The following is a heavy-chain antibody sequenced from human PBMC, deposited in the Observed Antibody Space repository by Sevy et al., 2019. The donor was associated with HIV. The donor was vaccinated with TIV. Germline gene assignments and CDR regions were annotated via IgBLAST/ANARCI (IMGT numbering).Heavy chain of an antibody. CDR1: GFTFSSYA. CDR2: ISGSGNKT. J-gene: IGHJ4*02. CDR3: AKVGDYSNYYFDH. V-gene: IGHV3-23*01. D-gene: IGHD4-4*01. Sequence: GGSLRLSCAGSGFTFSSYAMNWVRQAPGKGLEWVSGISGSGNKTYYADYVKGRFTISRDNSKNPLYLQMNSLRAEDTAVYFCAKVGDYSNYYFDHWGQGTLVTVSS.